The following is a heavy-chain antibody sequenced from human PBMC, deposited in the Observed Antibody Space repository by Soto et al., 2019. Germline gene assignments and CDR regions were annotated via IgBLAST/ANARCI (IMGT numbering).Heavy chain of an antibody. J-gene: IGHJ6*03. CDR2: ISGSGGST. V-gene: IGHV3-23*01. Sequence: EVQLLESGGGLVQPGGSLRLSCAASGFTFSSYAMSWVRQAPGKGLEWVSAISGSGGSTYYADSVKGPFTISRDNSKNTLYVQMNSLRADDRAVYYCAKGDTAMDPYYYYYMVVWGKGTTVTVSS. CDR3: AKGDTAMDPYYYYYMVV. CDR1: GFTFSSYA. D-gene: IGHD5-18*01.